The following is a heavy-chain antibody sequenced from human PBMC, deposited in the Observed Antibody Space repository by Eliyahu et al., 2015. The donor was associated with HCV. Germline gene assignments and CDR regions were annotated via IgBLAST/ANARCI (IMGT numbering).Heavy chain of an antibody. CDR1: GGXFSSYA. Sequence: QVQLVQSGAEVKKPGSSVKVSCKASGGXFSSYAISWVRQAPGQGLEWMGGIIPIFGTANYAQKFQGRVTITADESTSTAYMELSSLRSEDTAVYYCARLRLGYCSSTSCWYYYYGMDVWGQGTTVTVSS. CDR2: IIPIFGTA. D-gene: IGHD2-2*03. J-gene: IGHJ6*02. CDR3: ARLRLGYCSSTSCWYYYYGMDV. V-gene: IGHV1-69*01.